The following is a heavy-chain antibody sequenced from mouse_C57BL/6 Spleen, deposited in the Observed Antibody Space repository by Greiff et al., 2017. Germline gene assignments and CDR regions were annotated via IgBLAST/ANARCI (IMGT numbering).Heavy chain of an antibody. D-gene: IGHD1-1*01. CDR2: IWTGGGK. J-gene: IGHJ1*03. CDR1: GFSLTSYA. CDR3: AIYYGSSQAHWYFDV. V-gene: IGHV2-9-1*01. Sequence: VQLVESGPGLVAPSQSLSITCTVSGFSLTSYAISWVRQPPGKGLEWLGVIWTGGGKNYNSTLKSRLSIRKDNSKSQVFLKMNSLQTDDTARYYCAIYYGSSQAHWYFDVWGTGTTVTVSS.